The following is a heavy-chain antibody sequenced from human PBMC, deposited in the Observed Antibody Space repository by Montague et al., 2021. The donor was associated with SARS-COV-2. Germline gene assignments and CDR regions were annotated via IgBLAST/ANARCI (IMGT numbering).Heavy chain of an antibody. V-gene: IGHV4-39*01. D-gene: IGHD3-10*01. J-gene: IGHJ3*02. Sequence: YSGTTFINPSLERRVTISVDASKNQFSLNLTSVTAADTAVYYCARPLVRGVPKAFDIWGQGALVIV. CDR2: YSGTT. CDR3: ARPLVRGVPKAFDI.